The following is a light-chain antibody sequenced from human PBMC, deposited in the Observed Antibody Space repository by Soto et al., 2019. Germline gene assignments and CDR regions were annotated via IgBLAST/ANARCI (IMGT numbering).Light chain of an antibody. CDR2: AAS. CDR1: QSISSY. Sequence: DIQMTQSPSSVSASVGDIVTITCRASQSISSYLNWYQQKPGKAPKLLIYAASSLQSGVPSRFSGSGSGTDFTLTIRSLQPEDFATYYCQQNYSPPPITFGQGTRLEIK. V-gene: IGKV1-39*01. J-gene: IGKJ5*01. CDR3: QQNYSPPPIT.